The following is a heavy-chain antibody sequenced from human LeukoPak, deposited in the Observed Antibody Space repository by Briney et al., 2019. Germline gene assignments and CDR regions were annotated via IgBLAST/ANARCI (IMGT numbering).Heavy chain of an antibody. D-gene: IGHD3-3*01. CDR1: GGSISSSSYY. CDR2: VYYSGST. Sequence: SETLSLTCTVSGGSISSSSYYWGWIRQPPGKGLEWIGSVYYSGSTYYNPSLKSRVTISVDTSKNQFSLKLSSVTAADTAVYYCARHILSITIFGVVGLGFDPWGQGTLVTVSS. CDR3: ARHILSITIFGVVGLGFDP. J-gene: IGHJ5*02. V-gene: IGHV4-39*01.